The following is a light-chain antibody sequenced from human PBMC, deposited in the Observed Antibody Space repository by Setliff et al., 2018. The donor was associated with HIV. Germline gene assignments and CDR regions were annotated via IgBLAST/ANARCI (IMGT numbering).Light chain of an antibody. Sequence: QSALAQPRSVSGSPGQSVTISCTGTSSDVGGYNYVSWYQQHPGKAPKLMIYDVSKRPSGVPDRFSGSKSGNTASLTISGLQAEDEADYYCSSYAGSNNVFGTGTKV. V-gene: IGLV2-11*01. J-gene: IGLJ1*01. CDR3: SSYAGSNNV. CDR1: SSDVGGYNY. CDR2: DVS.